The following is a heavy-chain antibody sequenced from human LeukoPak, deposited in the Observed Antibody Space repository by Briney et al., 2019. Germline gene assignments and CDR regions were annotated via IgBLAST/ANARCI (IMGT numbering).Heavy chain of an antibody. CDR3: ARSPDSGVITANYFDY. V-gene: IGHV4-59*08. CDR1: SGSTSRYY. D-gene: IGHD3-22*01. J-gene: IGHJ4*02. CDR2: IYYTGTT. Sequence: SETLSLTCTVSSGSTSRYYWSWIRQTPGKGLEWIGYIYYTGTTNYNPSLKRRVTISLDTSKNQFSLKLSSVTAADTAVYYCARSPDSGVITANYFDYWGQGTLVTVSS.